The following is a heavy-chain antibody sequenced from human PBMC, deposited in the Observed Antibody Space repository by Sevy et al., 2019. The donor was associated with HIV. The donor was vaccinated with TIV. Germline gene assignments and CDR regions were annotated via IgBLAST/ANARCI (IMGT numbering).Heavy chain of an antibody. V-gene: IGHV3-53*01. J-gene: IGHJ6*02. CDR3: TREDSVLGEDNYYGMDV. CDR1: GFSVSSNY. CDR2: IYSDGRT. D-gene: IGHD3-16*01. Sequence: GGSLRLSCVVSGFSVSSNYMSWVRQAPGKGLEWVSNIYSDGRTYYADSVRGRLTSSRDTSKNTVYLEMKSLRAEDTAVYYCTREDSVLGEDNYYGMDVWGHGTTVTVSS.